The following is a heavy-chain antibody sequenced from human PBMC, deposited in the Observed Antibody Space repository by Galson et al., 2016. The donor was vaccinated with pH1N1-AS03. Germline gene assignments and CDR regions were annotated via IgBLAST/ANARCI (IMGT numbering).Heavy chain of an antibody. CDR3: ARRRSHPDNTGRYYLDS. CDR1: GFTFSTYD. CDR2: NSAASYGP. D-gene: IGHD2-8*02. Sequence: SLRLSCAASGFTFSTYDFIWARQAPGKGLEWASTNSAASYGPYYADSVKGRFTVSRDNSKSTVCLQMSSLIADDTARYYCARRRSHPDNTGRYYLDSWGQGSLVTVSS. J-gene: IGHJ4*02. V-gene: IGHV3-23*01.